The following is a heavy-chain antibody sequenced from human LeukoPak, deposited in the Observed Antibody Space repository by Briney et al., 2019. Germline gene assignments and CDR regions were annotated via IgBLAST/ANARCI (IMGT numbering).Heavy chain of an antibody. CDR3: ARDNTRGGLDY. CDR2: INSDGSST. J-gene: IGHJ4*02. CDR1: GFTFSSYW. D-gene: IGHD2-15*01. Sequence: PGGSLRLSCAASGFTFSSYWMHWVRQAPGKGLVWVSRINSDGSSTSYAYSVKGGFTISRENAKNTLYLQMNSLRAEETAVYYCARDNTRGGLDYWGQGTLVTVSS. V-gene: IGHV3-74*01.